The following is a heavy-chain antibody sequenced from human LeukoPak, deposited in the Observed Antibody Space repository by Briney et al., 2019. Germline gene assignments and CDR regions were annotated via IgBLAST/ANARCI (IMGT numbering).Heavy chain of an antibody. CDR1: GGSFSGYY. J-gene: IGHJ3*02. CDR2: INHSGST. D-gene: IGHD3-22*01. CDR3: ARTYYYDSSGPRLGAFDI. Sequence: PSETLSLTCAVYGGSFSGYYWSWIRQPPGKGLEWIGEINHSGSTTYNPSPKSRVTISVDTSKNQFSLKLSSVTAADTAVYYCARTYYYDSSGPRLGAFDIWGKGTMVTVSS. V-gene: IGHV4-34*01.